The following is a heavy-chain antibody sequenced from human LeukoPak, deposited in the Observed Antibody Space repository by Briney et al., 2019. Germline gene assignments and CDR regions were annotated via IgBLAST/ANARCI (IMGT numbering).Heavy chain of an antibody. V-gene: IGHV1-46*01. Sequence: ASVTVSCKASGYTFTSYYMHWVRQAPGQGLEWMGLINPSGGSTSYAQKFQGRVTMTRDTSTSTVYMELSSLRSEDTAVYYCARDPQDTAMPTDYWGQGTLVTVSS. CDR2: INPSGGST. CDR1: GYTFTSYY. CDR3: ARDPQDTAMPTDY. J-gene: IGHJ4*02. D-gene: IGHD5-18*01.